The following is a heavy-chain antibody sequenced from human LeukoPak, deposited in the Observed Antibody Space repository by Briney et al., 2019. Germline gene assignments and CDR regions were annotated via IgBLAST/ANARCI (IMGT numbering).Heavy chain of an antibody. D-gene: IGHD3-16*02. V-gene: IGHV3-30*03. CDR2: ISYDGSNK. J-gene: IGHJ6*04. Sequence: GGSLRLSCAASGFTFSSYGMHWVRQAPGKGLEWVAVISYDGSNKYYADSVKGRFTISRDNSKNTLYLQMNSLRAEDTAVYYCARDRYPDVWGKGTTVTISS. CDR3: ARDRYPDV. CDR1: GFTFSSYG.